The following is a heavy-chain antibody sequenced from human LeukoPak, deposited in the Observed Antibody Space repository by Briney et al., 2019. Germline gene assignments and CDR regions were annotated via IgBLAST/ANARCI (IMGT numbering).Heavy chain of an antibody. V-gene: IGHV1-2*02. CDR2: INPNSGGT. CDR3: ATDPEGPTQYYDSSGERDDY. CDR1: GYTFTGYY. Sequence: GASVKVSCKASGYTFTGYYMHWVRQAPGQGLEWMGWINPNSGGTNYAQKFQGGVTMTRDTSISTAYMELSRLRSDDTAVYYCATDPEGPTQYYDSSGERDDYWGQGTLVTVSS. D-gene: IGHD3-22*01. J-gene: IGHJ4*02.